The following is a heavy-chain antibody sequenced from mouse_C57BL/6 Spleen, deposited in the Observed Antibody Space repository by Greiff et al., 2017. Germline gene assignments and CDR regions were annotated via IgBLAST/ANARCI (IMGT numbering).Heavy chain of an antibody. V-gene: IGHV1-69*01. CDR1: GYTFTSYW. Sequence: QVQLQQSGAELVMPGASVKLSCKASGYTFTSYWMHWVKQRPGQGLEWIGEIDPSDSYTNYNQKFKGKSTLTVDKSSSTAYMQLSSLTSEDSAVYYCARSYYYGSRDYFYAMYYWGQGTSVTVSS. CDR2: IDPSDSYT. J-gene: IGHJ4*01. CDR3: ARSYYYGSRDYFYAMYY. D-gene: IGHD1-1*01.